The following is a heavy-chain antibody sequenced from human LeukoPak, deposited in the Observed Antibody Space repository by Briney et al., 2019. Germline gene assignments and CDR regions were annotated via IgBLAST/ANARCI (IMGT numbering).Heavy chain of an antibody. CDR1: GFTFSSYW. D-gene: IGHD3-9*01. V-gene: IGHV3-7*01. CDR3: ARVEDYDILAGFDY. Sequence: GGSLRLSCAASGFTFSSYWMSWVRQAPGKGLEWVANIKQDGREKYSVDSVKGRFTISRDNAKNTLYLQMNSLRAEDTAVYYCARVEDYDILAGFDYWGQGTLVTVSS. J-gene: IGHJ4*02. CDR2: IKQDGREK.